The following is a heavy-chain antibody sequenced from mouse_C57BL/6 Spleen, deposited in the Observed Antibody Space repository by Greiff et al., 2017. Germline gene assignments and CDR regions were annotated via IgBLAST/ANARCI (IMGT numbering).Heavy chain of an antibody. CDR3: ARPYYYGSSYWYFDV. V-gene: IGHV1-85*01. CDR1: GYTFTSYD. D-gene: IGHD1-1*01. CDR2: IYPRDGST. J-gene: IGHJ1*03. Sequence: QVQLQQSGPELVKPGASVKLSCKASGYTFTSYDINWVKQRPGQGLEWIGWIYPRDGSTKYNEKFKGKATLTVDTSSSTAYMELHSLTSEDSAVYYCARPYYYGSSYWYFDVWGTGTTVTVSS.